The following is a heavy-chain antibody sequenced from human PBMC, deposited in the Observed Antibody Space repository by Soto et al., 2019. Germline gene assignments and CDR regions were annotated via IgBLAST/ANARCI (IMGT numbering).Heavy chain of an antibody. CDR1: GFSFSSYA. Sequence: GGSLRLSCAASGFSFSSYAMHWARQAPGKGLEWVTVISIRGGDEYYAESVRGRFTISRDDSKNTLYLQMDSLRVEDTAVYYCARGTIVARQHLDYWGQGTLVTVSS. CDR3: ARGTIVARQHLDY. V-gene: IGHV3-30*03. D-gene: IGHD6-6*01. CDR2: ISIRGGDE. J-gene: IGHJ4*02.